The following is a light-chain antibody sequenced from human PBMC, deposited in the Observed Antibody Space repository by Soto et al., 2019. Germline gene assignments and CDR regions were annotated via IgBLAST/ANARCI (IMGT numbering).Light chain of an antibody. Sequence: NFMLTQPHSVSESPGKTVTISCTRSSGSIASNSVQWYQQRPGSAPTTVIYEDNQRPSGVPDRFSGSIDSSSNSASLTISGLKTEDEADYYCQSYDSSNPHWVFGGGTKLNRP. CDR2: EDN. CDR1: SGSIASNS. J-gene: IGLJ3*02. V-gene: IGLV6-57*03. CDR3: QSYDSSNPHWV.